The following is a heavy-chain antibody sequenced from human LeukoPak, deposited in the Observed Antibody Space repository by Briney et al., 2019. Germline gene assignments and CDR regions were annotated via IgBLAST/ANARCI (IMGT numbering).Heavy chain of an antibody. CDR1: GFTFSSSP. D-gene: IGHD3-22*01. Sequence: GSLRLSCAASGFTFSSSPMHWVRQAPGKGLEWVAVIGADGNAKDYAHSVEGRFSISRDNSKNTLSLLMNSLTNEDTAVYYCGKEGDSSGHCGVFDIWGQGTMVTVSS. J-gene: IGHJ3*02. CDR2: IGADGNAK. CDR3: GKEGDSSGHCGVFDI. V-gene: IGHV3-30*04.